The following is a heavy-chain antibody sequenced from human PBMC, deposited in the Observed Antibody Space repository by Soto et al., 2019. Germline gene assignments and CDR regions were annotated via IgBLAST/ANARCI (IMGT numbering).Heavy chain of an antibody. CDR2: ISAYNGNT. V-gene: IGHV1-18*01. J-gene: IGHJ6*02. CDR1: GYTFTSYG. D-gene: IGHD3-3*01. Sequence: AASVKVSCKASGYTFTSYGISWVRQAPGQGLEWMGWISAYNGNTNYAQKLQGRVTMTTDTSTSTAYMELRSLRSDDTAVYYCATFWSGYPMYGMDVWGQGTTVTVSS. CDR3: ATFWSGYPMYGMDV.